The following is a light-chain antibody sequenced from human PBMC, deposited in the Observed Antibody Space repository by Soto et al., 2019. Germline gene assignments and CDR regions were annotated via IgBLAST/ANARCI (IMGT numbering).Light chain of an antibody. V-gene: IGKV3-20*01. Sequence: EIVLTQSPVTLSLSPGERATLSCRASQSVSSTYLAWYQQKPGQAPRLLIYGASSRATGIPDRFSGSGSGTDFTLTIGRLQPEDFAVYYCQQYGSLPWTFGQGTKVEIK. CDR3: QQYGSLPWT. CDR2: GAS. J-gene: IGKJ1*01. CDR1: QSVSSTY.